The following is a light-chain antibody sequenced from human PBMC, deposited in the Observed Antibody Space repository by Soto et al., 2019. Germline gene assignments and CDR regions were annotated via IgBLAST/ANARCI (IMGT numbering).Light chain of an antibody. V-gene: IGKV3-20*01. CDR3: QQFGHSLPWT. CDR2: GAS. Sequence: EIVLTQSPGTLSLSPGERATLSCRASQSVSSSYLAWYQQKPGQAPRLLIYGASSRATGIPDRFSGSGSGTDFTLTISRLEPEDFAVYYCQQFGHSLPWTFGQGTKVE. J-gene: IGKJ1*01. CDR1: QSVSSSY.